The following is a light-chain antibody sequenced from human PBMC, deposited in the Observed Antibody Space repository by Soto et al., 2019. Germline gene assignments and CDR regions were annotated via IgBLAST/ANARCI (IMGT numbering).Light chain of an antibody. CDR3: QQRSNWPPVLT. CDR2: GAS. Sequence: EIVLTQSPASLSLSPGERGTLSCRASQSVSSHLAWFQQRPGQAPRLLIYGASNRATGIPARFGGSGSGTNFTLTISSLEPEDFAVYYCQQRSNWPPVLTFGGGTKVEIK. V-gene: IGKV3-11*01. CDR1: QSVSSH. J-gene: IGKJ4*01.